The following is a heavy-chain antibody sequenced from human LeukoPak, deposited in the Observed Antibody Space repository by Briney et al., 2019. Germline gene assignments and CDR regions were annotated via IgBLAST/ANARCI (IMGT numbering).Heavy chain of an antibody. Sequence: GGSLRLSCPASGCSFSSYWMTWVRQAPGKGLEWVANIKQDGSEKYFVDSVHGRFTISRDNAKNSLYLQMNSLAVEDAAGYFFWGNERHWGAVACGSGYWGPGTLVIVSS. J-gene: IGHJ4*02. D-gene: IGHD6-19*01. CDR1: GCSFSSYW. V-gene: IGHV3-7*01. CDR3: WGNERHWGAVACGSGY. CDR2: IKQDGSEK.